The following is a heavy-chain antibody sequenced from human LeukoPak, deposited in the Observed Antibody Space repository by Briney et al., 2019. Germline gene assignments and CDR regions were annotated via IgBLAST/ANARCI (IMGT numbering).Heavy chain of an antibody. CDR1: GFTFSSYW. D-gene: IGHD6-13*01. J-gene: IGHJ2*01. V-gene: IGHV3-74*01. CDR2: INSDGSST. CDR3: AKLGIAAAGPGYWYFDL. Sequence: GGSLRLSCAASGFTFSSYWMHWVRQAPGKGLVWVSRINSDGSSTSYADSVKGRFTISRDNAKNTLYLQMNSLRAEDTAVYYCAKLGIAAAGPGYWYFDLWGRGTLVTVSS.